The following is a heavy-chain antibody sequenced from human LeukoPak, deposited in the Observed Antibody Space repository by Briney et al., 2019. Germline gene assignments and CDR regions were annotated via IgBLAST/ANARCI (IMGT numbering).Heavy chain of an antibody. CDR2: INTGDGNT. J-gene: IGHJ1*01. CDR3: ARVPLYDSSGYYYPH. Sequence: ASVKVSCKTSGYIFTSYGMHRVRQAPGQRLEWMAWINTGDGNTKYSQKFQGRVIITRDTFASTAYMEMSSLRSEDTAVYYCARVPLYDSSGYYYPHWGQGTLVTVSS. CDR1: GYIFTSYG. D-gene: IGHD3-22*01. V-gene: IGHV1-3*04.